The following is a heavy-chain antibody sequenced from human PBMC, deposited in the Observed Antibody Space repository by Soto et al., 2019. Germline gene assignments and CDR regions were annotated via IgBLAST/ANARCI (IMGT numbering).Heavy chain of an antibody. CDR1: GGTFSSYA. D-gene: IGHD3-3*01. CDR2: IIPIFGTA. CDR3: ARCSLSYDFWSGYSYYTWFDP. J-gene: IGHJ5*02. V-gene: IGHV1-69*01. Sequence: QVQLVQSGAEVQKPGSSVKVSCKASGGTFSSYAISWVRQAPGQGLEWMGGIIPIFGTANYAQKFQGRVTITADESTSTAYRGRSSRRSEDTAVYYCARCSLSYDFWSGYSYYTWFDPWGQGTLVTVSS.